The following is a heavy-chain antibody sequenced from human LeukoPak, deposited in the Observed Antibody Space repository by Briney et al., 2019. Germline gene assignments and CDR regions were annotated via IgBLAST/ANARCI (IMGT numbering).Heavy chain of an antibody. V-gene: IGHV4-61*02. CDR3: ARYDSSGYYYFDY. CDR1: GGSISSGSYY. CDR2: IYTSGST. Sequence: SETLSLTCTVSGGSISSGSYYWSWIRQPAGKGLEWIGRIYTSGSTNYNPSLKSRVTISVDTSKNQFSLKLSSVNAADTAVYYCARYDSSGYYYFDYWGQGTLVTVSS. D-gene: IGHD3-22*01. J-gene: IGHJ4*02.